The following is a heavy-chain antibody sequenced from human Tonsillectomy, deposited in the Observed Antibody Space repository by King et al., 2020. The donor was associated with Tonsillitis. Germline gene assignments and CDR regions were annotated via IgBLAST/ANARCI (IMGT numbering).Heavy chain of an antibody. J-gene: IGHJ4*03. V-gene: IGHV4-4*07. D-gene: IGHD6-19*01. Sequence: QLQESGPGLVKPSETLSLTCTVSGASISSNYWSWIRPPAGKGLEWIGRIYSNGSTNYNPSLRSRVTMSVDTSKKQFSLKLSSVTAADTAVYYCASGFYGSDWLYKRDFWGQGTLVTVSS. CDR2: IYSNGST. CDR3: ASGFYGSDWLYKRDF. CDR1: GASISSNY.